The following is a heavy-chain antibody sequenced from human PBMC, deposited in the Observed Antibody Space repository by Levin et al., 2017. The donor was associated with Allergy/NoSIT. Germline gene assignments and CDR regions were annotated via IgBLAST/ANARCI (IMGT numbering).Heavy chain of an antibody. CDR3: AGGRSGFYYAIDN. J-gene: IGHJ4*02. CDR2: IYYRGST. Sequence: PSETLSLTCAVSAASMTNYYWSWVRQPPGKGLEWIGYIYYRGSTNSSPSLKSRVTISVDTSKNQFSLKLSSVTAADTAIYYCAGGRSGFYYAIDNWGQGTMVTVSS. D-gene: IGHD3-22*01. CDR1: AASMTNYY. V-gene: IGHV4-59*01.